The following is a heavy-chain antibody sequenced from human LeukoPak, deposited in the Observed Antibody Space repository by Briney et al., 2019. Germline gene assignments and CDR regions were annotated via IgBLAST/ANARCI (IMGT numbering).Heavy chain of an antibody. CDR1: GFTFRNSY. Sequence: GGPLKLSCAASGFTFRNSYIHWGRQAPGKGLVWVSRIDIDGKTIYAAPVKGRFTISRDNAKSTLYLQMNSLRPDDTAVYYCARDMNYNLDYWGQGTLDTVSP. CDR3: ARDMNYNLDY. CDR2: IDIDGKT. D-gene: IGHD1-7*01. V-gene: IGHV3-74*01. J-gene: IGHJ4*02.